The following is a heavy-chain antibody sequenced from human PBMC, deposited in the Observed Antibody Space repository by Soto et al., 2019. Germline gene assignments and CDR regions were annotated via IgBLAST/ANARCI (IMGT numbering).Heavy chain of an antibody. V-gene: IGHV3-33*01. CDR1: GFTFSNYG. J-gene: IGHJ6*02. D-gene: IGHD3-10*01. CDR2: ILNDGSNR. CDR3: ARDDEYSGNGMDV. Sequence: QVQLVESGGGVVQPGRSLRLSCAASGFTFSNYGMHWVRQAPGKGLEWVAVILNDGSNRYNADSVKARFTTSRDNSKKTLYLQMNSLRAEDTAVYYCARDDEYSGNGMDVWGQGTTVTVS.